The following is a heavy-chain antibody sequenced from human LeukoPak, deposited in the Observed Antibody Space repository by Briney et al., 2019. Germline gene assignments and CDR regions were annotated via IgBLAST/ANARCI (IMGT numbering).Heavy chain of an antibody. CDR3: TRFVSPAAYNFDWFRTLTPALLRGFDY. CDR1: GFTFGDYA. D-gene: IGHD3-9*01. CDR2: IRSKAYGGTT. Sequence: PAGRSLRLSCTASGFTFGDYAMSWVRQAPGKGLEWVGFIRSKAYGGTTEYAASVKGRFTISRDDSKSIAYLQMNSLKTEDTAVYYCTRFVSPAAYNFDWFRTLTPALLRGFDYWGQGTLVTVSS. J-gene: IGHJ4*02. V-gene: IGHV3-49*04.